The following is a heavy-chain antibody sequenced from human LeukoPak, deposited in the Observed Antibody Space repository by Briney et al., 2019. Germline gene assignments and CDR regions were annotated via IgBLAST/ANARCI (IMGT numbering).Heavy chain of an antibody. CDR2: IKQDGSEK. CDR1: GFTFSSYW. J-gene: IGHJ3*02. V-gene: IGHV3-7*01. CDR3: ARGGFWSGYDDAFDI. Sequence: GGSLRLSCAASGFTFSSYWMSWVRQAPGQGLEWVANIKQDGSEKYYVDSVKGRFTISRDNAKNSLYLQMNSLRAEDTAVYYCARGGFWSGYDDAFDIWGQGTMVTVSS. D-gene: IGHD3-3*01.